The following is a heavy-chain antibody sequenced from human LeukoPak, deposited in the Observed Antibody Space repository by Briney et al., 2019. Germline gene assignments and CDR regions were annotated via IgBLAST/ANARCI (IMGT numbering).Heavy chain of an antibody. V-gene: IGHV3-30-3*01. J-gene: IGHJ4*02. Sequence: GGSLRLSCAASGFTFSSYAMHWVRQAPGKGLEWVAVISYDGSNKYYADSVKGRLTISRDNSKNTLYLQMNSLRAEDTAVYYCARGGHYYDSSGLIDYWGQGTLVTVSS. D-gene: IGHD3-22*01. CDR1: GFTFSSYA. CDR2: ISYDGSNK. CDR3: ARGGHYYDSSGLIDY.